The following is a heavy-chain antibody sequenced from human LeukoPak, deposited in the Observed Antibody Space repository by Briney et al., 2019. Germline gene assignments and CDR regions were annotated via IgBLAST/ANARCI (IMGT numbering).Heavy chain of an antibody. D-gene: IGHD1-26*01. Sequence: PSETLSLTCTVSGGSISSSSYYWSWIRQPPGKGLEWIGDIYYSGSTNYNPSLKSRVTISVDTSKNQFSLKLSSVTAADTTVYYCARGRYSGSYRYYFDYWGQGTLVTVSS. CDR2: IYYSGST. CDR3: ARGRYSGSYRYYFDY. V-gene: IGHV4-61*01. J-gene: IGHJ4*02. CDR1: GGSISSSSYY.